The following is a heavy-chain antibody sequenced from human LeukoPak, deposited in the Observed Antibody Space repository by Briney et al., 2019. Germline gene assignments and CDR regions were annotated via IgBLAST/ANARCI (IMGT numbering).Heavy chain of an antibody. CDR1: GFTLSNYW. V-gene: IGHV3-74*01. D-gene: IGHD6-13*01. Sequence: GGSLRLSCAASGFTLSNYWMHWVRQGPGKGLVWVSCINSDGSRTTYADSVKGRFTISRDNAKNTLYLQMNTLRVEDTAVYYCARGSWSAADTNIDYWGQGTLVTVSS. J-gene: IGHJ4*02. CDR3: ARGSWSAADTNIDY. CDR2: INSDGSRT.